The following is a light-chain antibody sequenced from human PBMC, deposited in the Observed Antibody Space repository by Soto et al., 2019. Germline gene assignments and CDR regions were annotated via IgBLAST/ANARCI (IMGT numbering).Light chain of an antibody. CDR3: QLYGSSPLYT. CDR2: GAS. CDR1: QTISASY. V-gene: IGKV3-20*01. J-gene: IGKJ2*01. Sequence: EIVLTQSPGTLSLSPGERASLSCRASQTISASYLAWNQLKPGQAPRLLIYGASNRATGIPDRFSGSGSGTDFTLTISSLEPEDFAVYYCQLYGSSPLYTFGQGTKLEIK.